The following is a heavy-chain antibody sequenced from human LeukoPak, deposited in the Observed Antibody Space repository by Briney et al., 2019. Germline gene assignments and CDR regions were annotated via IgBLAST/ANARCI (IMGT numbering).Heavy chain of an antibody. Sequence: GASVKVSCKASGYTFTGYYMHWVRQAPGQGLEWMGWINPNSGGTNYAQKFQGWVTMTRDTSISTAYMELSRLRSDDTAVYYCARPAGIAVAGDAFDIWGQGTMVTVPS. V-gene: IGHV1-2*04. CDR2: INPNSGGT. J-gene: IGHJ3*02. CDR3: ARPAGIAVAGDAFDI. D-gene: IGHD6-19*01. CDR1: GYTFTGYY.